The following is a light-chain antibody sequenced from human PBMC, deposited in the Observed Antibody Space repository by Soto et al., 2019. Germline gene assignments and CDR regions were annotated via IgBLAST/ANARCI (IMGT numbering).Light chain of an antibody. CDR3: QHYDTFSWT. CDR1: EDIDTS. Sequence: DIQMTQSPSTLSVSLGDRITITCRASEDIDTSLAWVQQRPGKAPKVLIAGASGLMNGVPSTFSGSGSGTEFALTISSVQPDDFATYFCQHYDTFSWTFGQGTKVEMK. CDR2: GAS. J-gene: IGKJ1*01. V-gene: IGKV1-5*01.